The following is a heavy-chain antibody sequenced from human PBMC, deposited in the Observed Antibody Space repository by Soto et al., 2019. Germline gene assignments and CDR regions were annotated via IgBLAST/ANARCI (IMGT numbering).Heavy chain of an antibody. Sequence: GGSLRLSCTASGFTFSNFVMSWVRHIPGKGLHWVSGITGSGGRAYYADSVKGRFTISRDNSRNTLYLQLSRLGAEDTAMYHCAVHLGQNYYTMDVWGQGTTVNVYS. CDR2: ITGSGGRA. V-gene: IGHV3-23*01. CDR1: GFTFSNFV. CDR3: AVHLGQNYYTMDV. J-gene: IGHJ6*02.